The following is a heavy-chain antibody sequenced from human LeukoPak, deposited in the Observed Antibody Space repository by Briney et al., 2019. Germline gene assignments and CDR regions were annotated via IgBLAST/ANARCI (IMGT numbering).Heavy chain of an antibody. D-gene: IGHD6-19*01. CDR2: IYYSGST. J-gene: IGHJ5*02. CDR3: ARGSGYNWFDP. CDR1: GGSISSSSYY. V-gene: IGHV4-39*01. Sequence: SSETLSLTCTVSGGSISSSSYYWGWIRQPPGKGLEWIGSIYYSGSTYYNPSLKSRVTISVDTSKNQFSLKLSSVTAADTAVYYCARGSGYNWFDPWGQGTLVTVSS.